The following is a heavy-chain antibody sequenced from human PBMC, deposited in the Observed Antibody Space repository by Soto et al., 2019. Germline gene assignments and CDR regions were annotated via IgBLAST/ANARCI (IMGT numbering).Heavy chain of an antibody. CDR1: GFNFNTFA. CDR2: ISSSGGSR. V-gene: IGHV3-23*01. CDR3: AKDPTSPWTANWVDP. Sequence: PGGSLRLSCAASGFNFNTFAMSWIRQAPGKGLEWVSHISSSGGSRDYADSVRGRFTISRDNSKHVLFLQMNSLRADDTATYYCAKDPTSPWTANWVDPWGKGTLATVSS. J-gene: IGHJ5*02.